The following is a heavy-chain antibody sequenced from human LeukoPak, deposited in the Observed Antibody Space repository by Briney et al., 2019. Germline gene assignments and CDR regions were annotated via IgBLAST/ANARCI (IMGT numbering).Heavy chain of an antibody. CDR1: GFTFSSYS. CDR2: ISSSSSYI. V-gene: IGHV3-21*01. D-gene: IGHD3-22*01. CDR3: ARITSSGYSTDAFDI. J-gene: IGHJ3*02. Sequence: GGSLRLSCAASGFTFSSYSMNWVRQAPGKGLEWVSSISSSSSYIYYADLVKGRFTISRDNAKNSLYLQMNSLRAEDTAVYYCARITSSGYSTDAFDIWGQGTMVTVSS.